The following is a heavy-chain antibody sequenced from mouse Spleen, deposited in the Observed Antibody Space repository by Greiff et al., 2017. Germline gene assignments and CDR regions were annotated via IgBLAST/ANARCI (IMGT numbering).Heavy chain of an antibody. J-gene: IGHJ2*01. D-gene: IGHD2-4*01. V-gene: IGHV1S130*01. CDR1: GYTFTSSW. CDR3: ARSDYDYDVGYFDY. CDR2: IHCNSGDT. Sequence: QVQLQQPGSVLVRPGASVKLSCKTSGYTFTSSWMHWAKQRPGQGLEWIGEIHCNSGDTNYSEKFKGKATLTVDTSSNTAHVDLSSLTSEDSAVYYCARSDYDYDVGYFDYWGQGTTLTVSS.